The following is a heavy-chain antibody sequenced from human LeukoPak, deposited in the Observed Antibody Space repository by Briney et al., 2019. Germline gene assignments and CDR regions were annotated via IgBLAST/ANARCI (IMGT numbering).Heavy chain of an antibody. CDR1: GFTFKTYS. J-gene: IGHJ4*02. CDR2: ISGSSTTI. Sequence: GGSLRLSCAASGFTFKTYSMHWVRQAPGKGLEWISYISGSSTTIFYADSVNGRFTISRDNSKNSLYLQMNTLRPDDTAVYYCVNSQWLLLDYFDSWGQGTLVTVSS. V-gene: IGHV3-48*04. CDR3: VNSQWLLLDYFDS. D-gene: IGHD6-19*01.